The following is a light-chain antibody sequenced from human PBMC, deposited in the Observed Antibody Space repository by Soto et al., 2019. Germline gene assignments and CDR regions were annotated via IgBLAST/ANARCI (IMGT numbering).Light chain of an antibody. CDR2: EGT. V-gene: IGLV2-23*01. CDR1: SSNVGSYDL. CDR3: CSYAGSDTMI. J-gene: IGLJ2*01. Sequence: QSALTQPASVSGSPGQSITISCTGTSSNVGSYDLVSWYQQHPGEAPKLMIYEGTKRPSGVSNRFSGSKSANTASLTISGFQPEDAADYYCCSYAGSDTMIFGGGTKVTVL.